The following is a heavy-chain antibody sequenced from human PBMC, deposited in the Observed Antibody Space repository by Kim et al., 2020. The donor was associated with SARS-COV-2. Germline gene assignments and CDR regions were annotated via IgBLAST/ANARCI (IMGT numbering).Heavy chain of an antibody. CDR1: GFTFDDYA. V-gene: IGHV3-43*02. J-gene: IGHJ4*02. CDR2: ISGDGGST. CDR3: ACPFGDYYDSRAPFDY. Sequence: GGSLRLSCAASGFTFDDYAMHWVRQAPGKGLEWVSLISGDGGSTYYADSVKGRFTISRDNSKNSLYLQMNSLRTEDTALYYCACPFGDYYDSRAPFDYWGQGTLVTVSS. D-gene: IGHD3-22*01.